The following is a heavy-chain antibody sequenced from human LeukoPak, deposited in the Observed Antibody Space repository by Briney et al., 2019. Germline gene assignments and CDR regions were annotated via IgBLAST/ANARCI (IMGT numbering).Heavy chain of an antibody. Sequence: SQTLSLTCAISGDSVSSNSAAWNWIRQSPSRGLEWLGRTYYRSKWYNDYAVSVNSRITIDPDTSKNQFSLQLNSVTPEDTAVYYCARDRGSSWYHYFDYWGQGTLVTVSS. CDR1: GDSVSSNSAA. D-gene: IGHD6-13*01. CDR3: ARDRGSSWYHYFDY. V-gene: IGHV6-1*01. CDR2: TYYRSKWYN. J-gene: IGHJ4*02.